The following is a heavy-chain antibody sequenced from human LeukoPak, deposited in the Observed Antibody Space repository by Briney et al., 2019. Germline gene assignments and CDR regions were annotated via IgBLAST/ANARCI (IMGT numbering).Heavy chain of an antibody. Sequence: GGSLRLYCAGSSFTFSNYSMNRDPPAPGMGLVGGAVMWYDGSNKYYADSVKGRFTISRDNFKNTLYLQMNSLTAEDTAVYYCAKDAGVSGSSLDYWGQGTLVTVSS. CDR1: SFTFSNYS. J-gene: IGHJ4*02. V-gene: IGHV3-33*06. CDR3: AKDAGVSGSSLDY. D-gene: IGHD3-16*01. CDR2: MWYDGSNK.